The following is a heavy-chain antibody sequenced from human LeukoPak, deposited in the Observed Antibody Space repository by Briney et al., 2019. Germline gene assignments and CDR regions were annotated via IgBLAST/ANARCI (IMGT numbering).Heavy chain of an antibody. V-gene: IGHV3-73*01. CDR1: GFTFSGSA. CDR3: TRLGGCSGGSCYSPPDP. CDR2: IRSKANSYAT. D-gene: IGHD2-15*01. Sequence: GGSLKLSCAASGFTFSGSAMHWVRQASGKGLEWVGRIRSKANSYATAYAASVKGRFTISRDDSKNTAYPQMNSLKTEDTAVYYCTRLGGCSGGSCYSPPDPWGQGTLVTVSS. J-gene: IGHJ5*02.